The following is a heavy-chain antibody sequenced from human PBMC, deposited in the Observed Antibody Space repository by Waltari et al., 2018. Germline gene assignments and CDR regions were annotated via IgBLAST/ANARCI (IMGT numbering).Heavy chain of an antibody. V-gene: IGHV4-38-2*01. CDR3: ARWLQFYWYFDL. CDR2: IYHSGST. CDR1: GYSISSGYY. Sequence: QVQLQESGPGLVKPSETLSLTCAVSGYSISSGYYLGWIRQPPGKGLEWIGSIYHSGSTYYNPSLKSRVTISVDTSKNQFSLKLSSVTAADTAVYYCARWLQFYWYFDLWGRGTLVTVSS. D-gene: IGHD5-12*01. J-gene: IGHJ2*01.